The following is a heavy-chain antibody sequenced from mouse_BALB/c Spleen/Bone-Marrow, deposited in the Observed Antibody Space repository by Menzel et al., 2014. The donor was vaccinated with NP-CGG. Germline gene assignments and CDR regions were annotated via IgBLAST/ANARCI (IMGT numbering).Heavy chain of an antibody. D-gene: IGHD1-1*02. CDR1: GYTFSDYW. CDR3: AKGGHVMDY. J-gene: IGHJ4*01. CDR2: ILPGGGNT. Sequence: VQLQQSGAELMKPGASVMISCKATGYTFSDYWIEWVKQRPGHGLEWIGEILPGGGNTNYNENFRGKATFTADTSSNTAYTQLISLTSEDSALYYCAKGGHVMDYWGQGTSVTVSS. V-gene: IGHV1-9*01.